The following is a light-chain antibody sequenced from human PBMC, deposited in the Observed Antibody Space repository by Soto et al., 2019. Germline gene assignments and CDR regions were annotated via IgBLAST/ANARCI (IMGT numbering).Light chain of an antibody. Sequence: DIVMTQSPATLSVSPGERATLSCTTSQSVSTNLAWYQQRPGQAPRLLIYGASTRATGIPDRFSGSGSGTDFTLTISRLEPEDFAVYYCQQYGSSPRWTFGQGTKVDNK. CDR2: GAS. J-gene: IGKJ1*01. CDR3: QQYGSSPRWT. CDR1: QSVSTN. V-gene: IGKV3-20*01.